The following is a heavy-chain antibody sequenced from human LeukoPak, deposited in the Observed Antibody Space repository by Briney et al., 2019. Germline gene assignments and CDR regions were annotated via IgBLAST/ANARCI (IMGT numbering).Heavy chain of an antibody. J-gene: IGHJ4*02. CDR3: ARRTSYYYDSSGYYAPEEYDY. CDR1: GGSFSGHY. D-gene: IGHD3-22*01. Sequence: SETLSLTCAVYGGSFSGHYWSWIRQPPGKGLEWIGEINHSGSTNYNPSLKTRGTISVDTSKNQFSLKLSSVTAADTAVYYCARRTSYYYDSSGYYAPEEYDYWGQGTLVTVSS. V-gene: IGHV4-34*01. CDR2: INHSGST.